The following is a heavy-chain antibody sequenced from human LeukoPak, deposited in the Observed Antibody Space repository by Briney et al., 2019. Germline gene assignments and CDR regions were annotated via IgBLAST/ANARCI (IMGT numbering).Heavy chain of an antibody. D-gene: IGHD4-17*01. CDR1: GFTFGSYS. CDR3: AKKSPYGDRDY. Sequence: PGGSLRLSCAASGFTFGSYSMSWVRQAPGKGLEWVSAISGNGDNTYYADSVKGRFTISRDNSKNTLYLQMNNLRAEGTAVYYCAKKSPYGDRDYWGQGTLVTVSS. CDR2: ISGNGDNT. J-gene: IGHJ4*02. V-gene: IGHV3-23*01.